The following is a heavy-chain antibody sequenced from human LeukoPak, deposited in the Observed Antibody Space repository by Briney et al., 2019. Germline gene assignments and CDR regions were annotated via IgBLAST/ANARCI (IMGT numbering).Heavy chain of an antibody. J-gene: IGHJ4*02. CDR3: ARSRPGILVVAATHFDY. CDR2: IIPIFGTA. Sequence: ASVKVSCKASGGTFSSYAISWVRQAPGQGLEWMGGIIPIFGTANYAQKFQGRVTITADKSTSTACMELSSLRSEDTAVYYCARSRPGILVVAATHFDYWGQGTLVTVSS. CDR1: GGTFSSYA. D-gene: IGHD2-15*01. V-gene: IGHV1-69*06.